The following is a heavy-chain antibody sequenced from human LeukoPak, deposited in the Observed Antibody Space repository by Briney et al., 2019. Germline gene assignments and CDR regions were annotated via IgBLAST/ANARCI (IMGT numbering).Heavy chain of an antibody. CDR2: MNPNSGNT. CDR3: ARVGYDFWGEYYMDV. CDR1: GYTFTSYD. D-gene: IGHD3-3*01. Sequence: ASVKVSCKASGYTFTSYDINWVRQATGQGLEWMGWMNPNSGNTGYAQKFQGRVTITRNTSISTAYMELSSLRSEDTAVYYCARVGYDFWGEYYMDVWGKGTTVTVSS. J-gene: IGHJ6*03. V-gene: IGHV1-8*03.